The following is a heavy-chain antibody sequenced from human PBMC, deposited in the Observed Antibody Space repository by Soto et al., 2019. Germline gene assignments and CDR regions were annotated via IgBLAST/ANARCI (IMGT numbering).Heavy chain of an antibody. J-gene: IGHJ4*02. CDR2: IKSKTDGGTT. Sequence: GGSLRLSCAASGFTFSNAWMSWVRQAPGKGLEWVGRIKSKTDGGTTDYAAPVKGRFTISRDDSKNTLYLQMNSLKTEDTAVYYCTTNYYGSGSYFDYWGQGTLGTVSS. V-gene: IGHV3-15*01. D-gene: IGHD3-10*01. CDR1: GFTFSNAW. CDR3: TTNYYGSGSYFDY.